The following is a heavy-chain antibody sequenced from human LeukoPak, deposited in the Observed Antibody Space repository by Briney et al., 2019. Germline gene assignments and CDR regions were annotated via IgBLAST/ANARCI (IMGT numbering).Heavy chain of an antibody. CDR1: GYTLTELS. Sequence: GASVKVSCKVSGYTLTELSMHWVRQAPGKGLEWMGGFDPEDGETIYAQKFQGRVTMTTDTSTSTAYMELRSLRSDDTAVYYCARGPEDILTGYYVNWFDPWGQGTLVTVSS. CDR3: ARGPEDILTGYYVNWFDP. D-gene: IGHD3-9*01. V-gene: IGHV1-24*01. CDR2: FDPEDGET. J-gene: IGHJ5*02.